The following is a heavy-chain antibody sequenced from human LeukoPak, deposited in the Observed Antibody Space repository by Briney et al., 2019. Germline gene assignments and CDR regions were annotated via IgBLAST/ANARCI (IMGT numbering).Heavy chain of an antibody. J-gene: IGHJ4*02. CDR3: AKVRSRVGNFDY. Sequence: PGGSLRLSCAASGFTFSSYAMSWVRQAPGKGLEWVSAISGSGGSTYYADSVKGRFTISRDNSKNTLYLQMNGLRAEDTAVYYCAKVRSRVGNFDYWGQGTLVTVSS. D-gene: IGHD4-23*01. CDR2: ISGSGGST. CDR1: GFTFSSYA. V-gene: IGHV3-23*01.